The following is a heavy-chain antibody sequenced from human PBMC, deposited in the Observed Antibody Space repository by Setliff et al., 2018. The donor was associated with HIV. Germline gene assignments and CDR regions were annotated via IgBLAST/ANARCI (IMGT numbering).Heavy chain of an antibody. Sequence: ASVKVSCKTSGYNFENYAINWVRQAPGQGLEWMGWINANSGSPTYAQAFTGRFFFSVDTAVATAYLQINNLKTEDTAVYYCARDVDHMMDVWGQGTMVTVSS. CDR1: GYNFENYA. CDR2: INANSGSP. J-gene: IGHJ6*02. V-gene: IGHV7-4-1*02. CDR3: ARDVDHMMDV.